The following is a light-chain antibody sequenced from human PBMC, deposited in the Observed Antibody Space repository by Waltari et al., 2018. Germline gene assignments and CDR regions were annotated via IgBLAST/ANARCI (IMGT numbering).Light chain of an antibody. V-gene: IGKV1-33*01. CDR3: QQHHELQT. Sequence: DIQMTQSPSSLSASVGDRVTITSQASQDISKYLNWYQHKSGKAPKLLIYDASNLERGVPSRFRGYGSGTNFTFSISSLQPEDFATYFCQQHHELQTFGQGTKLDIK. J-gene: IGKJ2*01. CDR2: DAS. CDR1: QDISKY.